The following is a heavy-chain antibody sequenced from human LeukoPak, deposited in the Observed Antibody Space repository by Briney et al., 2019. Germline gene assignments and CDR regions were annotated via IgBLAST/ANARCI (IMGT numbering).Heavy chain of an antibody. V-gene: IGHV3-30*18. CDR3: AKGYGQRLVNNWFDP. CDR1: RFTFSAYS. Sequence: PGGSLRLSRAASRFTFSAYSMNWVRQAPGKGLEWVAVISYDGSNKYYADSVKGRFTISRDNSKNTLYLQMNSLRAEDTAVYYCAKGYGQRLVNNWFDPWGQGTLVTVSS. D-gene: IGHD6-13*01. J-gene: IGHJ5*02. CDR2: ISYDGSNK.